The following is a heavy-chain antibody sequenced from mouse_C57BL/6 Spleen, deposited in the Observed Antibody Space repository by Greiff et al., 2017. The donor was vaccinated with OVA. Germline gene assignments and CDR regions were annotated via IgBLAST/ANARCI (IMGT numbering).Heavy chain of an antibody. CDR3: ARHEDGGYDGYYGGAMDY. CDR2: FYPGSGSI. J-gene: IGHJ4*01. V-gene: IGHV1-62-2*01. CDR1: GYTFTEYT. Sequence: QVQLQQSGAELVKPGASVKLSCKASGYTFTEYTIHWVKQRSGQGLEWIGWFYPGSGSIKYNEKFKDKATLTADKSSSTVYMELSRLTSEDSAVYFCARHEDGGYDGYYGGAMDYWGQGTSVTVSS. D-gene: IGHD2-3*01.